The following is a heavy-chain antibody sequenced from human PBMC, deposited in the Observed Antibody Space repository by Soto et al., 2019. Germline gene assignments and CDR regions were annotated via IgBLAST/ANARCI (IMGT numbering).Heavy chain of an antibody. CDR1: GFSISSSGYY. V-gene: IGHV4-39*01. J-gene: IGHJ3*02. CDR2: IYYSGST. D-gene: IGHD6-6*01. Sequence: XETLSLTCTVSGFSISSSGYYWGWIRQPPGKGLEWIGSIYYSGSTYYNPSLKSRVTISVDTSKNQFSLKLSSVTAADTAVYYCARRSQYSSSPADAFDTWGQGTMVTVSS. CDR3: ARRSQYSSSPADAFDT.